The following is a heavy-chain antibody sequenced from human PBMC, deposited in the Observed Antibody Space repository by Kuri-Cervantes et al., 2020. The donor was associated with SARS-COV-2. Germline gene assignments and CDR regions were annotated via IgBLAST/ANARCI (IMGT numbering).Heavy chain of an antibody. D-gene: IGHD3-10*01. V-gene: IGHV3-7*03. CDR3: ARALLLWFGELPSH. CDR1: GFTFSSYW. CDR2: IKQDGSEK. J-gene: IGHJ4*02. Sequence: GESLKISCAASGFTFSSYWMSWVRQAPGKGLEWVANIKQDGSEKYYVDSVKGRFTISRDNAKNSLYLQMNSPRAEDTAVYYCARALLLWFGELPSHWGQGTLVTVSS.